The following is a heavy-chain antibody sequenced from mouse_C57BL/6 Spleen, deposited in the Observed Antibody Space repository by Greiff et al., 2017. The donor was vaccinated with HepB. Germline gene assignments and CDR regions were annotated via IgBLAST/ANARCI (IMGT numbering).Heavy chain of an antibody. V-gene: IGHV5-17*01. J-gene: IGHJ3*01. CDR3: ARDYGSSPFAY. CDR2: ISSGSSTI. D-gene: IGHD1-1*01. CDR1: GFTFSDYG. Sequence: DVMLVESGGGLVKPGGSLKLSCAASGFTFSDYGMHWVRQAPEKGLEWVAYISSGSSTIYYADTVKGRFTISRDNAKNTLFLQMTSLRSEDTAMYYCARDYGSSPFAYWGQGTLVTVSA.